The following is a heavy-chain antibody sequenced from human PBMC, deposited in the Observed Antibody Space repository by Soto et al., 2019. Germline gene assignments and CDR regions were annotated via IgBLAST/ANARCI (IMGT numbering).Heavy chain of an antibody. D-gene: IGHD3-10*01. J-gene: IGHJ6*02. V-gene: IGHV3-30-3*01. CDR3: ARDRGFGELYYYGMDV. CDR2: ISYDGSNK. CDR1: GFTFSSYA. Sequence: QVQLVESGGGVVQPGRSLRLSCAASGFTFSSYAMHWVRQAPGKGLEWVAVISYDGSNKYYADSVKGRFTISRDNSKNTLYLQMNSLRAEDTAVYYCARDRGFGELYYYGMDVWGQGTTFTVSS.